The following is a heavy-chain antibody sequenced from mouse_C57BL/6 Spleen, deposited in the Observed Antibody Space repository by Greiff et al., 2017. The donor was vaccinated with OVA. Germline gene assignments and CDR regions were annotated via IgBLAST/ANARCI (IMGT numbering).Heavy chain of an antibody. J-gene: IGHJ4*01. CDR3: TTYGYGVHYAMDY. Sequence: EVQLQQSGAELVRPGASVKLSCTASGFNIKDYYMHWVKQRPEQGLEWIGRIDPEDGDTEYAPKFQGKATMTADTSSNTAYLQLSSLTSEDTAVYYCTTYGYGVHYAMDYWGQGTSVTVSS. D-gene: IGHD2-2*01. CDR1: GFNIKDYY. CDR2: IDPEDGDT. V-gene: IGHV14-1*01.